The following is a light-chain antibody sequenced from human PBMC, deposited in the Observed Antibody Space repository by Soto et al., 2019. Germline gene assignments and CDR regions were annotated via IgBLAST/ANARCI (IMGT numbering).Light chain of an antibody. CDR2: GAS. CDR1: QRVSSN. CDR3: QQYNNWLWT. J-gene: IGKJ1*01. V-gene: IGKV3-15*01. Sequence: EIVMTQSPATLSVSPGERATLSCRASQRVSSNLAWYQQKPGQAPRLLIYGASTRATGIPAGLSGSGSGTEFTLTISSLQSEDFAVCYCQQYNNWLWTFGQGNKVEI.